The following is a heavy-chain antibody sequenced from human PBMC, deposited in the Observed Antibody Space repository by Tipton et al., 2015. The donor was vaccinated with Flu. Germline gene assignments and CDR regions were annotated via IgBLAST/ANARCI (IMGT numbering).Heavy chain of an antibody. CDR1: GGSINSVSHY. V-gene: IGHV4-61*02. CDR2: IYTSGST. D-gene: IGHD4-17*01. CDR3: ARVYGDFNWSDS. Sequence: TLSLTCTVSGGSINSVSHYWSWIRQPVGRGLEWSGRIYTSGSTNYNPSLRSQVTISVDTSRNQFSLKLTSVTAADTAVYFCARVYGDFNWSDSWGQGTLVTISS. J-gene: IGHJ5*01.